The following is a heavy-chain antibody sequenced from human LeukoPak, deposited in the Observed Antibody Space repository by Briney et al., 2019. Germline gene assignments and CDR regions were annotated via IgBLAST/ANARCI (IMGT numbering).Heavy chain of an antibody. CDR2: ISSSSSTI. CDR3: AKALSYYDSSGSNFYWYFDL. J-gene: IGHJ2*01. V-gene: IGHV3-48*04. Sequence: GGSLRLSCAASGFTFSSYSMNWVRQAPGKGLEWVSYISSSSSTIYYADSVKGRFTISRDNAKNSLYLQMNSLRAEDTALYYCAKALSYYDSSGSNFYWYFDLWGRGTLVTVSS. D-gene: IGHD3-22*01. CDR1: GFTFSSYS.